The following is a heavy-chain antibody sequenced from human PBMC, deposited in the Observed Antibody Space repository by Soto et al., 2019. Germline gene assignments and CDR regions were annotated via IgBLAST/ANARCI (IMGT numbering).Heavy chain of an antibody. CDR3: VRDIR. CDR2: INGDGSVI. V-gene: IGHV3-74*01. CDR1: GFTFRSSW. J-gene: IGHJ4*02. Sequence: EVQLVESGGGLVQPGGSLRLSCAASGFTFRSSWMYWVRQTPGKGPVWVSCINGDGSVIYYADSVKGRFTISRDKARDTLYRQMNSLTTEDSAVYYCVRDIRWGQGTLVSVSS.